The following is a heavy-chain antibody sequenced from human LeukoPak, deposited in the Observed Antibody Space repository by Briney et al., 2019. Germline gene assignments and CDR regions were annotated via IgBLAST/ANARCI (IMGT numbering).Heavy chain of an antibody. V-gene: IGHV4-39*07. Sequence: PSETLSLTCAVSGDSSNTINYYWGWIRQPPGKGLEWIGRIYTSGSTNYNPSLKSRVTMSVDTSKNQFSLKLSSVTAADTAVYYCARDGSGSYYENDYYYYYMDVWGKGTTVTISS. D-gene: IGHD1-26*01. CDR1: GDSSNTINYY. CDR2: IYTSGST. J-gene: IGHJ6*03. CDR3: ARDGSGSYYENDYYYYYMDV.